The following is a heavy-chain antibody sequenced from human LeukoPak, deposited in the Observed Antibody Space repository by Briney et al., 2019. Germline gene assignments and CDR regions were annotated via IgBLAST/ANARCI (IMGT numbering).Heavy chain of an antibody. D-gene: IGHD6-19*01. Sequence: PGGSLRLSCAASPFTFSSYGMHWVRQAPGKGLEWVAFIQYDGNKRYYADSVKGRFTISRDNSKNTLYLQMNSLRPEDTALYYCANTMYSSAWSPFDYWGRGTLVTVSS. V-gene: IGHV3-30*02. CDR2: IQYDGNKR. CDR1: PFTFSSYG. J-gene: IGHJ4*02. CDR3: ANTMYSSAWSPFDY.